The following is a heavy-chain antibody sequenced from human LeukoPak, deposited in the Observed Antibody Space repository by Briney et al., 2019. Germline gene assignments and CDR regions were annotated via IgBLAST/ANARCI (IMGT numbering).Heavy chain of an antibody. Sequence: GGSLRLSCAASGFTFSSYAMSWVRQAPGKGLEWVSAISGSGGSTYYADSVKGRFTISRDNSKNTLYLQMNSLRAEDTAVYYCAKNGDRGAYCSGGSCYPYYYYYMDVWGKGTTVTVSS. CDR1: GFTFSSYA. D-gene: IGHD2-15*01. V-gene: IGHV3-23*01. CDR3: AKNGDRGAYCSGGSCYPYYYYYMDV. J-gene: IGHJ6*03. CDR2: ISGSGGST.